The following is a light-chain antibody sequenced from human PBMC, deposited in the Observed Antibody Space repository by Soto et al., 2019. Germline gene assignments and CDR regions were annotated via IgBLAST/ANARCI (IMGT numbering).Light chain of an antibody. CDR3: QQYNNWWT. Sequence: EIVMTQSPATLSVSPGERATLSCRASQSVSSNLAWYQQKPGHAPRLLIYGASNRATGIPARFSGSGSGTEFTLTISSLQSEDFAVYYCQQYNNWWTFGQGTKVEIK. CDR1: QSVSSN. J-gene: IGKJ1*01. V-gene: IGKV3-15*01. CDR2: GAS.